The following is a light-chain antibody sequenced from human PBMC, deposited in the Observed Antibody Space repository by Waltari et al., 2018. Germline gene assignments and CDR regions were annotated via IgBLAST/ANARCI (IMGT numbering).Light chain of an antibody. CDR2: TNN. CDR3: AAWDDSLSGWV. J-gene: IGLJ3*02. CDR1: SPNIGSNH. Sequence: QSVLTQPPSASGTPVPRVTISCSGSSPNIGSNHVHRYQQLPGTAPKVLIHTNNQRPSGVPDRFSGSKSGTSASLAISGLRSEDEADYWCAAWDDSLSGWVFGGGTKVTVL. V-gene: IGLV1-47*01.